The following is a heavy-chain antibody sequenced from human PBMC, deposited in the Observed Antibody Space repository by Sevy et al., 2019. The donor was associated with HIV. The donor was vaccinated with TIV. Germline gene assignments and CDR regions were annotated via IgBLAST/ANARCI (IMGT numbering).Heavy chain of an antibody. CDR1: GGSFSGYY. D-gene: IGHD3-10*01. V-gene: IGHV4-34*01. CDR3: ARGGRITMVRGVYNYYYYYGMDV. CDR2: INHSGST. J-gene: IGHJ6*02. Sequence: SETLSLTCAGYGGSFSGYYWSWIRQPPGKGLEWIGEINHSGSTNYNPSLKSRVTISVDTSKNQFSLKLSSVTAADTAVYYCARGGRITMVRGVYNYYYYYGMDVWGQGTTVTVSS.